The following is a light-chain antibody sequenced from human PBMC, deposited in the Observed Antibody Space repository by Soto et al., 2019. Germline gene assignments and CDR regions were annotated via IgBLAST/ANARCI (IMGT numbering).Light chain of an antibody. J-gene: IGLJ1*01. CDR2: EVS. CDR3: CSFARSRIL. CDR1: SSDVGSYNL. V-gene: IGLV2-23*02. Sequence: VLTQPASVSGSPGQSVTISCTGTSSDVGSYNLVSWYQQHPGKAPKLMIYEVSERPAGVSNRFSGSKSANTASLTISGLQAEDEADYYCCSFARSRILFGTGTKVTVL.